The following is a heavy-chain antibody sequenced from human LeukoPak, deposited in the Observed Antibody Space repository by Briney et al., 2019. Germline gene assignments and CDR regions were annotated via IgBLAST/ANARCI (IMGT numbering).Heavy chain of an antibody. CDR3: ARDRTVAAIHYFDY. Sequence: GGSLRLSCAASGFTFSSYAMSWVRQAPGKGLEWVSSISSSSSYIYYADSVKGRFTISRDNAKNSLYLQMNSLRAEDTAVYYCARDRTVAAIHYFDYWGQGTLVTVSS. V-gene: IGHV3-21*01. CDR2: ISSSSSYI. J-gene: IGHJ4*02. D-gene: IGHD2-15*01. CDR1: GFTFSSYA.